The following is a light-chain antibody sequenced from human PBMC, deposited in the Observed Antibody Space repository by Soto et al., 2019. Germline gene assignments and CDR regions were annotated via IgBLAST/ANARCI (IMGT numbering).Light chain of an antibody. Sequence: EIVLTQSPATLSLSPGERATLSCRASQSVSSFLAWYQQKPGQAPRLLIYDASNKATGIPARFSGSGSGTDVTLTISSLEPEDFAVYYCQQRSNWPLPFGGGTKVEIK. CDR2: DAS. J-gene: IGKJ4*01. CDR3: QQRSNWPLP. CDR1: QSVSSF. V-gene: IGKV3-11*01.